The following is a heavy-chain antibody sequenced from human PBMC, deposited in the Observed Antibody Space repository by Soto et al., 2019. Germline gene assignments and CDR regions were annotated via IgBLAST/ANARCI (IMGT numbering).Heavy chain of an antibody. Sequence: PSQTLSLTCAISGDSVSSNSAAWNWIRQSPSKGLEWLGKTYYRSKWYNDYAVSVKSRITINPDTSKNQFSLQLNSVTPEDTAVYYCARDRQRITFGGVMRSWFDPWGQGTLVTVSS. CDR2: TYYRSKWYN. V-gene: IGHV6-1*01. J-gene: IGHJ5*02. CDR3: ARDRQRITFGGVMRSWFDP. D-gene: IGHD3-16*01. CDR1: GDSVSSNSAA.